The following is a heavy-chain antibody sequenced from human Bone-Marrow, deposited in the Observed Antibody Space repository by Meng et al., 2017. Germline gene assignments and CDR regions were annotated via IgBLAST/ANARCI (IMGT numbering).Heavy chain of an antibody. CDR2: LYSNGNT. Sequence: GESLKISCAASGFTVSNNYMSWVRQAPGKGLECVSALYSNGNTYYGDSVKGRFTISRDNTKNSLYLQMNSLRAEDTAVYYCAREGGSYYDSSGYRYFDYWGQGTLVTVSS. CDR3: AREGGSYYDSSGYRYFDY. D-gene: IGHD3-22*01. J-gene: IGHJ4*02. V-gene: IGHV3-53*01. CDR1: GFTVSNNY.